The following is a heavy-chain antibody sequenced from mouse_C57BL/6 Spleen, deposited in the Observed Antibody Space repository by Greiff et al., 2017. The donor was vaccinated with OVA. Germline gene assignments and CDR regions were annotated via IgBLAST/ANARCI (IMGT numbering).Heavy chain of an antibody. Sequence: EVKVVESGEGLVKPGGSLKLSCAASGFTFSSYAMSWVRQTPEKRLEWVAYISSGGDYIYYADTVKGRFTISRDNARNTLYLQMSSLKSEDTAMYYCTRDDGYYFDVWGTGTTVTVSS. J-gene: IGHJ1*03. CDR2: ISSGGDYI. D-gene: IGHD2-3*01. CDR1: GFTFSSYA. V-gene: IGHV5-9-1*02. CDR3: TRDDGYYFDV.